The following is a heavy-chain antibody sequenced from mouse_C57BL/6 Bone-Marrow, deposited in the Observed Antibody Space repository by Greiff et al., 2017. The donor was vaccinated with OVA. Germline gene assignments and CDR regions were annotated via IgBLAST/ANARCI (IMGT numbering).Heavy chain of an antibody. Sequence: VQLQQSGAELVRPGASVTLSCKASGYTFTDYEMHWVKQTPVHGLEWIGAIDPETGGTAYNQKFKGKAILTADKSSSTAYIELLSLISEYSAVYYCTRGVETVCYEAYWGQGTLVTVSA. V-gene: IGHV1-15*01. CDR3: TRGVETVCYEAY. D-gene: IGHD2-4*01. J-gene: IGHJ3*01. CDR2: IDPETGGT. CDR1: GYTFTDYE.